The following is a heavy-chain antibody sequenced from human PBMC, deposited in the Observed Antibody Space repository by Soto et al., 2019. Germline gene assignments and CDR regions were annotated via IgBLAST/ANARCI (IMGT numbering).Heavy chain of an antibody. CDR3: ARWGFTGYNNRY. V-gene: IGHV2-5*01. J-gene: IGHJ4*02. CDR1: GFSLSARGVG. CDR2: IYWNNDQ. Sequence: QITLKESGPTLVKPTQTLTLTCTFSGFSLSARGVGVGWIRQPPGKALEWLALIYWNNDQHYTPSLKSRLTITKDTSKNQVVLTMTNMDPVDTATYYCARWGFTGYNNRYWGQGTLVTVSS. D-gene: IGHD5-12*01.